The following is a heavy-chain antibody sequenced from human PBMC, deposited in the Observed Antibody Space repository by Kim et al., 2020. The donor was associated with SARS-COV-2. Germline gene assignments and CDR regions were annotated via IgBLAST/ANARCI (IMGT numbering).Heavy chain of an antibody. CDR1: GGSFSGYY. Sequence: SETLSLTCAVYGGSFSGYYWSWIRQPPGKGLEWIGEINHSGSTNYNPSLKSRVTISVDTSKNQFSLKLSSVTAADTAVYYCARGGPHKYGDDYWGQGTLVTVSS. D-gene: IGHD4-17*01. CDR3: ARGGPHKYGDDY. CDR2: INHSGST. J-gene: IGHJ4*02. V-gene: IGHV4-34*01.